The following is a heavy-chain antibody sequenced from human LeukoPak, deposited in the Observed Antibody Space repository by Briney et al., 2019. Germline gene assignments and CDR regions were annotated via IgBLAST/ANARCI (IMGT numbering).Heavy chain of an antibody. CDR2: IIPILGIA. D-gene: IGHD5-12*01. Sequence: SVKVSCKASGGTFSSYAISWVRQAPGQGLEWMGRIIPILGIANYAQKFQGRVTITADKSTSTAYMELSSLRSEDTAVYYCARGLQWLRYFDYWGQGTLVTVSS. J-gene: IGHJ4*02. CDR1: GGTFSSYA. V-gene: IGHV1-69*04. CDR3: ARGLQWLRYFDY.